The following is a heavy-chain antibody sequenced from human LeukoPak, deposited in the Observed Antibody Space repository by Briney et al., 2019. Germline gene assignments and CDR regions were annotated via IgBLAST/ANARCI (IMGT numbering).Heavy chain of an antibody. J-gene: IGHJ3*02. CDR3: ARRYIRGDTYGFDI. V-gene: IGHV4-4*02. CDR2: IYHIGST. CDR1: GGSISSSNW. D-gene: IGHD3-10*01. Sequence: SETLSLTCAVSGGSISSSNWWSWVRRPPGNGLEWIGEIYHIGSTNYNPSLKSRVTISVDKSKNQFSLKLSSVTAADTAVYYCARRYIRGDTYGFDIWGQGTMATVSS.